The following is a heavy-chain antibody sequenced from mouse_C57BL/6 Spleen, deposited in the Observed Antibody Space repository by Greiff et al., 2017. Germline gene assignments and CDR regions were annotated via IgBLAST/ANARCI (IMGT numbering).Heavy chain of an antibody. CDR2: INPNNGGT. Sequence: EVQLQQSGPELVKPGASVKISCKASGYTFTDYYMNWVKQSHGKSLEWIGDINPNNGGTSYNQKFKGKATLTVDKSSSTAYMELRSLTSEDSAVYYCARRGYDYVYYFDYWGQGTTLTVSS. D-gene: IGHD2-4*01. CDR1: GYTFTDYY. V-gene: IGHV1-26*01. CDR3: ARRGYDYVYYFDY. J-gene: IGHJ2*01.